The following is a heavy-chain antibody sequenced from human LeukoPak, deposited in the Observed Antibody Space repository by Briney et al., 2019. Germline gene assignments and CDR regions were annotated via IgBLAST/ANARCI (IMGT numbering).Heavy chain of an antibody. D-gene: IGHD1-26*01. CDR1: GFTFDDYA. V-gene: IGHV3-9*03. CDR3: ARGNSGSYSQDWFDP. CDR2: ISWNSGTI. J-gene: IGHJ5*02. Sequence: QPGRSLRLSCAASGFTFDDYAMHWVRQAPGKGLEWVSGISWNSGTIGYADSVKGRFTISRDNAKNSLYLQMNSLRPEDMALYYCARGNSGSYSQDWFDPWGQGTLVTVSS.